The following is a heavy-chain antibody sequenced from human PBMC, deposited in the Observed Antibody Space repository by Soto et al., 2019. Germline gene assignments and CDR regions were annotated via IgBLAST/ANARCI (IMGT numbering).Heavy chain of an antibody. CDR3: ARGGGCSGGSCYDAFDI. J-gene: IGHJ3*02. Sequence: QVQLVQSGAEVKKPGSSVKVSCKASGGTFSSYAISWVRQAPGQGLEWMGGSIPIFGTANYAQHVQGRVTITADEYTSTAYMELRSLRSEDTAVYYCARGGGCSGGSCYDAFDIWGQGTMVTVSS. D-gene: IGHD2-15*01. V-gene: IGHV1-69*01. CDR2: SIPIFGTA. CDR1: GGTFSSYA.